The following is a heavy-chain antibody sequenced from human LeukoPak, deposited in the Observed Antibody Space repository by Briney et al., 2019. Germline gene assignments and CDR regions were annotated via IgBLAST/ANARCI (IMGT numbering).Heavy chain of an antibody. CDR1: GDSISSSYY. J-gene: IGHJ6*03. Sequence: SETLSLTCTVSGDSISSSYYWGWIRQPPGKGLEWIGSIYHSGITYYNPSLKSRVTISAGTSKNQFSLKLSSVTAADTAVYFCARVTGSSWYYSYYMDVWGKGTTVTVSS. CDR2: IYHSGIT. V-gene: IGHV4-38-2*02. D-gene: IGHD6-13*01. CDR3: ARVTGSSWYYSYYMDV.